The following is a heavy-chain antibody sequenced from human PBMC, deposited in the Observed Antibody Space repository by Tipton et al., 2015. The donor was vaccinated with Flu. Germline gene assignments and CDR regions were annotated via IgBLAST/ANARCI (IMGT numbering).Heavy chain of an antibody. Sequence: TLSLTCAVSGGSISSYYWTWIRQPPGKGLEWIGCIYKSGSTNYSPSLKSRVTISIDTSKNQFSLNLTSVTAADTAVYYCARGHPAGNGVGPLFYYYGLDVWGQGTTVTVSS. V-gene: IGHV4-59*01. CDR1: GGSISSYY. D-gene: IGHD3/OR15-3a*01. CDR2: IYKSGST. CDR3: ARGHPAGNGVGPLFYYYGLDV. J-gene: IGHJ6*02.